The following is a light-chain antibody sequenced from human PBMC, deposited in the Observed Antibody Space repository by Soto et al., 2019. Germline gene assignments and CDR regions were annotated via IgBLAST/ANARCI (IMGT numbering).Light chain of an antibody. J-gene: IGKJ2*01. CDR3: MQATQFPHT. CDR1: QSLLDSDGETY. V-gene: IGKV2-24*01. CDR2: KTS. Sequence: EIVMTQTPLSSPVTLGQPASISCRSSQSLLDSDGETYLSWLQQRPGQPPRLLIYKTSSRFSGVPDRFSCRGAGTDFTLKISRVEVEDVGVYYCMQATQFPHTFGQGTKLEI.